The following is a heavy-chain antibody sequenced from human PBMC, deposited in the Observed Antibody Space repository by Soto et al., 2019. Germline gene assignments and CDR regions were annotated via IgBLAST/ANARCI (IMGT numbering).Heavy chain of an antibody. J-gene: IGHJ4*02. Sequence: EVQLVESGGGLVQPGRSLRLSCAASGFTFDDYAMHWVRQAPGKGLEWVSGISWNSGSIGYADSVKGRFTISRDNAKNSLDLQLNSLRAEDTALYYCAKDGSYDYGDYGIDYWGQGTLVTVSS. CDR3: AKDGSYDYGDYGIDY. V-gene: IGHV3-9*01. CDR1: GFTFDDYA. D-gene: IGHD4-17*01. CDR2: ISWNSGSI.